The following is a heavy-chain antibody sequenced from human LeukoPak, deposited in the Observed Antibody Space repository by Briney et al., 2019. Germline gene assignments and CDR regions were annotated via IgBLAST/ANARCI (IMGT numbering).Heavy chain of an antibody. CDR1: GYTFTGYY. D-gene: IGHD6-19*01. J-gene: IGHJ6*03. CDR2: INPNSGGT. Sequence: ASVKVSCKASGYTFTGYYMHWVRQAPGQGLEWMGWINPNSGGTNYAQKFQGRVTMTRDTSISTAYMELSRLRSDDTAAYYCARDPRYSSGWYGGYYYYYYMDVWGKGTTVTVSS. CDR3: ARDPRYSSGWYGGYYYYYYMDV. V-gene: IGHV1-2*02.